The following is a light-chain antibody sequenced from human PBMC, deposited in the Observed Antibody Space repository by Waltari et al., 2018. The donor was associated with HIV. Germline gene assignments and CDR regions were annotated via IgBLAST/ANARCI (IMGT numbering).Light chain of an antibody. V-gene: IGLV3-21*02. CDR2: DDA. Sequence: SYVLTQPPSVSVAPGQTAMITCGGNNIGSNTVQWYQQKPGQAPILVIYDDADRPSGIPERFSGSNSGNTATLTISRVEAGDEADYFCQVWDGNSDHQVFGGGTKLTVL. CDR3: QVWDGNSDHQV. CDR1: NIGSNT. J-gene: IGLJ3*02.